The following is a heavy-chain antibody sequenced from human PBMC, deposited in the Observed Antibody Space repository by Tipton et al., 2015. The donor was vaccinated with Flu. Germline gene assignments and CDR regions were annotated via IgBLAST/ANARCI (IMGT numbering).Heavy chain of an antibody. D-gene: IGHD3-3*01. CDR1: GYNFTGYY. Sequence: QLVQSGAEVKKPGASVTVSCKASGYNFTGYYMHWVRQAPGQGLEWMGWINPSSGGTKFDQKFKGRVSMTRDTSISTAHMELSSLRSEDTAVYYCARGSGFHLASVYWGQGTLVTVSS. CDR2: INPSSGGT. V-gene: IGHV1-2*02. CDR3: ARGSGFHLASVY. J-gene: IGHJ4*02.